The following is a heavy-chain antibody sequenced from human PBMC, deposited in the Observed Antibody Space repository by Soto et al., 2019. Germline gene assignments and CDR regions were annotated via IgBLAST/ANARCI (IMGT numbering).Heavy chain of an antibody. CDR1: GGSSSSGDYY. CDR3: ARMITGTTALPDY. Sequence: SETLSLTCPVAGGSSSSGDYYWSWIRHPPGKGLEWIGYIYYSGSTYYNPSLKSRVTLSVDTSKNQFSLKLSSVTAADTAVYYCARMITGTTALPDYWGQGTLVTVSS. D-gene: IGHD1-7*01. J-gene: IGHJ4*02. CDR2: IYYSGST. V-gene: IGHV4-30-4*01.